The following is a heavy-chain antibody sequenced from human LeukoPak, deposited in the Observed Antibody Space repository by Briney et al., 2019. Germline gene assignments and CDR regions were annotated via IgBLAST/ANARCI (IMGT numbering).Heavy chain of an antibody. Sequence: GGSLRLSCAASGFTFSDYYMSWIRQAPGKGLEWVSYISSSGSTIYYADSVKGRLTISRDNAKNSLYLQMNSLRAEDTAVYYCARDPRGYCSSTSCHPWFDPWGQGTLVTVSS. CDR1: GFTFSDYY. CDR3: ARDPRGYCSSTSCHPWFDP. J-gene: IGHJ5*02. V-gene: IGHV3-11*01. D-gene: IGHD2-2*01. CDR2: ISSSGSTI.